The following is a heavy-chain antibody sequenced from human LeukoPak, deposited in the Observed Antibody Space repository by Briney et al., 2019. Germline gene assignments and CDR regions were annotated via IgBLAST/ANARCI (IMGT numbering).Heavy chain of an antibody. CDR2: ISGSGGST. Sequence: GGSLRLSCAASGFTFSSYSMNWVRQAPGKGLEWVSAISGSGGSTYYADSVKGRFTISRDNSKNTLYLQMNSLRAEDTAVYYCATLDIVVVVAATGNTNWSDPWGQGTLVTVSS. D-gene: IGHD2-15*01. J-gene: IGHJ5*02. CDR1: GFTFSSYS. V-gene: IGHV3-23*01. CDR3: ATLDIVVVVAATGNTNWSDP.